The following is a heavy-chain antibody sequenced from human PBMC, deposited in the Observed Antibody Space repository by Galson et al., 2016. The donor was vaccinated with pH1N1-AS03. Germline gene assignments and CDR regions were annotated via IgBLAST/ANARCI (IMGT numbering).Heavy chain of an antibody. V-gene: IGHV5-51*01. Sequence: QSGAEVKKPGESLKISCKGSGYKFTNYWTGWVRQMPGQGLEWMESIYPGDSDTRYSPSFQGQVTISADKSVSTAYLQWSSLKASDTAMYYCARRVSYTGSYPLDYWGQGTLVTVSS. CDR2: IYPGDSDT. CDR1: GYKFTNYW. CDR3: ARRVSYTGSYPLDY. J-gene: IGHJ4*02. D-gene: IGHD1-26*01.